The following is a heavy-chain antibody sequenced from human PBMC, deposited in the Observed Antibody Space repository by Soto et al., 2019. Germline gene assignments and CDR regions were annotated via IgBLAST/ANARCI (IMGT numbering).Heavy chain of an antibody. CDR1: GYSFTTYW. CDR2: IYPGDSDT. Sequence: GESLKISCKGSGYSFTTYWIGWVRQTPGKGLEWMGIIYPGDSDTRYSPSFQGQVTISADKSISTAYLQWSSLKASDTAIYYCARQLYCSSTSCYRVIDYWGQGTLVTVSS. D-gene: IGHD2-2*02. V-gene: IGHV5-51*01. J-gene: IGHJ4*02. CDR3: ARQLYCSSTSCYRVIDY.